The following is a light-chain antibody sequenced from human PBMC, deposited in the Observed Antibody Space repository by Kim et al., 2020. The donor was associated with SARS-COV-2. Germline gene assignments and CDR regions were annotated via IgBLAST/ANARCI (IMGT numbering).Light chain of an antibody. CDR2: DVS. Sequence: PGQSITISCTGTSRDVGGYNYVSWYQQHPGKAPKLMIYDVSNRPSGVSNRFSGSKSGNTASLTISGLQAEDEADYYCSSYTSSSTVFGGGTHLTVL. CDR1: SRDVGGYNY. V-gene: IGLV2-14*03. CDR3: SSYTSSSTV. J-gene: IGLJ2*01.